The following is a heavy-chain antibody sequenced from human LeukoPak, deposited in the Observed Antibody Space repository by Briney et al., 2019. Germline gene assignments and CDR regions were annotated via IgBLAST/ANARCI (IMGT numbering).Heavy chain of an antibody. D-gene: IGHD5-24*01. CDR2: IYYSGST. V-gene: IGHV4-59*08. CDR1: GGSISSYY. J-gene: IGHJ4*02. Sequence: PSETLSLTCTVSGGSISSYYWSWIRQPPGKGLEWIGYIYYSGSTNYNPSLKSRVTISVDTSKNQFSLKLSSVTAADTAVYYCARLKDDYNYGHLDYWGQGTLVTVSS. CDR3: ARLKDDYNYGHLDY.